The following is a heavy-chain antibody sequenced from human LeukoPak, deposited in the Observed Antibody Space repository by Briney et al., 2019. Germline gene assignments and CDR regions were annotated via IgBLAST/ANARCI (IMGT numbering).Heavy chain of an antibody. D-gene: IGHD2-2*01. CDR1: GFTFSSYA. CDR3: ATLEAYCSSTSCYGLDY. V-gene: IGHV3-23*01. Sequence: GGSLRLSCAASGFTFSSYAMSWVRQAPGKGLEWVSAISGSGGSTYYADSVKGRFTISRDNSKNTLYLQMNSLRAEDTAVYYCATLEAYCSSTSCYGLDYWGQGTLVTVSS. J-gene: IGHJ4*02. CDR2: ISGSGGST.